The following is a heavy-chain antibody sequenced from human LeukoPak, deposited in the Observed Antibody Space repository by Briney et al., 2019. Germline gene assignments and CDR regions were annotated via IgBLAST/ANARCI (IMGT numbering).Heavy chain of an antibody. CDR1: GFIFSSSW. CDR3: ARYGVSSSTSYIDF. D-gene: IGHD2-2*01. V-gene: IGHV3-7*01. CDR2: IKQDGSEK. J-gene: IGHJ4*02. Sequence: PGGSLRLSCVASGFIFSSSWMSWVRQAPGKGLEWVANIKQDGSEKDYADSVKGRFTISRDNAKNSLYLQMNSLRAEDTAVYYCARYGVSSSTSYIDFWGQGTLVTVSS.